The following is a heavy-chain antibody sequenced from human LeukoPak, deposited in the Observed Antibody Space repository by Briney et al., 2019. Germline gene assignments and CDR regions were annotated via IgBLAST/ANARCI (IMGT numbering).Heavy chain of an antibody. V-gene: IGHV3-15*01. J-gene: IGHJ4*02. CDR3: TTTLIRGVIMSTFDY. Sequence: GGSLRLSCAASGFTFSSYGMHWVRQAPGKGLEWVGRIKSKTDGGTTDYAAPVKGRLTISRGDSKTTLYLQMNSLKTEDTAVYYCTTTLIRGVIMSTFDYWGLGILVTVSS. D-gene: IGHD3-10*01. CDR2: IKSKTDGGTT. CDR1: GFTFSSYG.